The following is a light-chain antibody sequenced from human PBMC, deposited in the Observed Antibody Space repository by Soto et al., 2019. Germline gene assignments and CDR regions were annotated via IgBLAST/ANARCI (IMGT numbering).Light chain of an antibody. CDR2: GAS. Sequence: IVLTQSPGTLSLSPGESATLSCRASQTVRNNNMVWYQQRPGQAPRVLISGASTRATGIPARFRGSGSGKDFSLFIRGLEPEDSAVYYCQQYASLPRTFGGGTKV. V-gene: IGKV3-20*01. CDR3: QQYASLPRT. J-gene: IGKJ4*01. CDR1: QTVRNNN.